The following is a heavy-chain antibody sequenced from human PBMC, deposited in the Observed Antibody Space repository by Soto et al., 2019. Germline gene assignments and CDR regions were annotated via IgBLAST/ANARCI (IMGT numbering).Heavy chain of an antibody. CDR1: GDTFSTYA. CDR3: ARSLRPLAVDSGMDV. CDR2: IIPHFGTS. D-gene: IGHD6-19*01. V-gene: IGHV1-69*01. J-gene: IGHJ6*02. Sequence: QVQLVQSGAEVRKPGSSVKVTCKASGDTFSTYAFIWVRQAPGQGLEWMGGIIPHFGTSNYAQKMQGRVTITSDASTSTAYMELSSLRSEDTALYYCARSLRPLAVDSGMDVWGQGTTVTVSS.